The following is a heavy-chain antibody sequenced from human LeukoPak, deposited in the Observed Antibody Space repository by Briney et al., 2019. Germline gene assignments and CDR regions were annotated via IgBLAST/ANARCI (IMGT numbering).Heavy chain of an antibody. Sequence: SETLSLTCTVSGGSISSSSYYWGWIRQPPGKGLEWIGSIYYSGSTYYNPSLKSRVTISVDTSKNQFSLKLSSVTAADTAVYYCARDGSGSGSCFQPYWGQGTLVTVSS. J-gene: IGHJ4*02. D-gene: IGHD3-10*01. CDR2: IYYSGST. V-gene: IGHV4-39*02. CDR3: ARDGSGSGSCFQPY. CDR1: GGSISSSSYY.